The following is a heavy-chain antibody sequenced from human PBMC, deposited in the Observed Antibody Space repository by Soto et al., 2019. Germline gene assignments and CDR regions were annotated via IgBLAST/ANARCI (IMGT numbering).Heavy chain of an antibody. Sequence: SGPTLVNPTQTLTLTCTFSGFSLSTSGMCVSWISQTPGTDLEWLALIDWDDDKYYSTSLXTSLTISKDTPKNQVVLTMTNMDLVATATYYCARARIAAAGNYAFDYWGQGTLVTVSS. J-gene: IGHJ4*02. CDR3: ARARIAAAGNYAFDY. CDR2: IDWDDDK. V-gene: IGHV2-70*01. D-gene: IGHD6-13*01. CDR1: GFSLSTSGMC.